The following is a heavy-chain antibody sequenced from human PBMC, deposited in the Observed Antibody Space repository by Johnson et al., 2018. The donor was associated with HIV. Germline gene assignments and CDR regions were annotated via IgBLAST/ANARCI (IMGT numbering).Heavy chain of an antibody. D-gene: IGHD2-15*01. CDR3: AKLRPDRSGHRAFDI. J-gene: IGHJ3*02. CDR2: ISGSGGST. Sequence: VQLVESGGGVVQPGRSLRLSCAASGFTFTSYPMHWVRQAPGKGLEWVAVISGSGGSTYYADSVKGRFTISRDNSKNTLYLQMNSLRAEDTALYYCAKLRPDRSGHRAFDIWGQGTMVTVSS. CDR1: GFTFTSYP. V-gene: IGHV3-23*04.